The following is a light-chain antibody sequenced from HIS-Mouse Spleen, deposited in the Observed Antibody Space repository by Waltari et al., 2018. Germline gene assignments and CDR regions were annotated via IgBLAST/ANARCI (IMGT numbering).Light chain of an antibody. V-gene: IGLV2-23*01. Sequence: QSALTQPASVSGSPGQSITISCTGTSSDVGSYNLFSWYQQPPGKAPQLMIYEGSKRPSGVSNRFSGSKSGNTASLTISGLQAEDEADYYCCSYAGSSTLVFGGGTKLTVL. CDR2: EGS. CDR1: SSDVGSYNL. CDR3: CSYAGSSTLV. J-gene: IGLJ3*02.